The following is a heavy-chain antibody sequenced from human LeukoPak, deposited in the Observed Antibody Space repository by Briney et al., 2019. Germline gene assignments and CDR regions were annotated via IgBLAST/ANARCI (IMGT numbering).Heavy chain of an antibody. D-gene: IGHD3-22*01. J-gene: IGHJ4*02. CDR3: AKVPQYYYDSSGYSYFDY. CDR2: ISGSGGST. Sequence: GGSLRLSCAASGFTFSSYAMSWVRQAPGKGLEWVSAISGSGGSTYYADSVKGRFTISRDNSKNTLYPQMNSLRAEDTAVYYCAKVPQYYYDSSGYSYFDYWGQGTLVTVSS. V-gene: IGHV3-23*01. CDR1: GFTFSSYA.